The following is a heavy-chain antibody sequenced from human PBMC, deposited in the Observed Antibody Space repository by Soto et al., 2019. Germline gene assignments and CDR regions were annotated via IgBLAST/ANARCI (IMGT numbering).Heavy chain of an antibody. J-gene: IGHJ4*02. CDR1: GCSISSYY. Sequence: PSETLSLTCTVSGCSISSYYWSWIRQPPGKGLEWIGYIYYSGSTNYNPSLKSRVTISVDTSKNQFSLKLSSVTAADTAVYYCARGHHLAGATHFDYWGQGTLVTVSS. D-gene: IGHD1-26*01. CDR3: ARGHHLAGATHFDY. V-gene: IGHV4-59*01. CDR2: IYYSGST.